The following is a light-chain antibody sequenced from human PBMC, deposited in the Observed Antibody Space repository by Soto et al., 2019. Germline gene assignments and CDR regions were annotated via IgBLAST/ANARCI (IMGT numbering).Light chain of an antibody. V-gene: IGKV3-15*01. CDR1: QTVTTN. J-gene: IGKJ1*01. CDR3: QQYSIWRT. Sequence: VMTQSPVTLSVSPGERATLSCRASQTVTTNLAWYQQKPGQAPMLLIYGASTRATGVPARFSGSGSGTEFTLAISSLQSEDFAVYYCQQYSIWRTFGQGTKVDIK. CDR2: GAS.